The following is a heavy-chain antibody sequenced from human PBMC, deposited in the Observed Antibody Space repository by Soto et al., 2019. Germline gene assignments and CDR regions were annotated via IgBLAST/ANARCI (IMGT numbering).Heavy chain of an antibody. Sequence: EVQLLESGGGLVQPGGSLRLSCAASGFTFSSYAMSWVRQAPGKGLEWVSAISGSGGSKYYADSVKGRFTISRDNSKNTLYLQMNSLKAEDTAVYSCAAIGGDDYDYYYYMDGCGKGTTVTVSS. CDR2: ISGSGGSK. CDR1: GFTFSSYA. CDR3: AAIGGDDYDYYYYMDG. J-gene: IGHJ6*03. D-gene: IGHD2-21*02. V-gene: IGHV3-23*01.